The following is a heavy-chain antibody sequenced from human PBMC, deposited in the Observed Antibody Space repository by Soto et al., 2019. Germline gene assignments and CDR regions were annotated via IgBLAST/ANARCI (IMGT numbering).Heavy chain of an antibody. CDR1: RFTFSSYG. D-gene: IGHD4-17*01. Sequence: QEQLVESGGGVVQPGRSLRLSCEASRFTFSSYGMHWVSQAPGKGLEWVAVISYDGDYKNYADSVKGRFTISRDNSKNTLYLHMNSLRGEDTAVYYCAKGTTVTTGRYLELWGRGTLVSVSS. CDR2: ISYDGDYK. V-gene: IGHV3-30*18. CDR3: AKGTTVTTGRYLEL. J-gene: IGHJ2*01.